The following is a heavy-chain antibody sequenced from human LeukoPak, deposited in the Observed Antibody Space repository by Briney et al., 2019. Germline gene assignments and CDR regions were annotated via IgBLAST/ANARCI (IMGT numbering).Heavy chain of an antibody. CDR2: IIPIFGTA. J-gene: IGHJ4*02. V-gene: IGHV1-69*13. D-gene: IGHD3-9*01. CDR3: ARGDILTGYKRD. Sequence: GASVKVSCKASGGAFSSYAISWVRQAPGQGLEWMGGIIPIFGTANYAQKFQGRVTITADESTSTAYMELSSLRSEDTAVYYCARGDILTGYKRDWGQGTLVTVSS. CDR1: GGAFSSYA.